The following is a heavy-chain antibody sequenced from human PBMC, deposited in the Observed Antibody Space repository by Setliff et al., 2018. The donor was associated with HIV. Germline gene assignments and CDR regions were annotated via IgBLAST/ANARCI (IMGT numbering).Heavy chain of an antibody. J-gene: IGHJ4*02. D-gene: IGHD6-13*01. CDR2: ISVSGFNI. CDR3: ARVRARYSSSWSFDY. CDR1: GFTLSTYS. Sequence: KPGGSLRLSCAASGFTLSTYSMNWVRLAPGRGLEWISSISVSGFNIYYADSVKGRFFVSRDDAKNSLFLQMDSLRTEDTAVYFCARVRARYSSSWSFDYWGQGTPVTVSS. V-gene: IGHV3-21*01.